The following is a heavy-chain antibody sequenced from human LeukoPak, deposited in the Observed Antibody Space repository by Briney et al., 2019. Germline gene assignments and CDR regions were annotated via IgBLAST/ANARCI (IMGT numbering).Heavy chain of an antibody. CDR1: GFTVSSNY. CDR3: WRDKTTIIPYGYYYYMDV. CDR2: IYSGGST. J-gene: IGHJ6*03. Sequence: PGGSLRLSCAASGFTVSSNYMSWVRQAPGKGLEWVSVIYSGGSTYYADSVKGRFTISRDNSKNTLYLQMNSLRAEDTAVYYCWRDKTTIIPYGYYYYMDVWGKGTTVTVSS. D-gene: IGHD4-11*01. V-gene: IGHV3-53*01.